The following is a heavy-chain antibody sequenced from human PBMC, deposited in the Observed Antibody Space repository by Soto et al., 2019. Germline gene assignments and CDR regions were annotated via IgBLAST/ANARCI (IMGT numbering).Heavy chain of an antibody. CDR1: GFSLSTSGMC. D-gene: IGHD3-16*02. J-gene: IGHJ4*02. Sequence: ASGPTLVNPTQTLTLTCTFSGFSLSTSGMCVSWLRQPPGKALEWLALIDWDDDKYYSTSLKTRLTISKDTSKNQVVLTVTNTDPVDTATHFCARLCYRSFNFDYWGQGTLVTVSS. CDR3: ARLCYRSFNFDY. CDR2: IDWDDDK. V-gene: IGHV2-70*01.